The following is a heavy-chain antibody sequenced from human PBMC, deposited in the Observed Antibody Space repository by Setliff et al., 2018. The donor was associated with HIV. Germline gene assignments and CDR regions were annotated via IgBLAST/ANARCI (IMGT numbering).Heavy chain of an antibody. J-gene: IGHJ3*02. V-gene: IGHV4-31*03. CDR2: IYYTGST. Sequence: SETLSLTCTVSGGSISSGGYYWNWIRQHPGKGLEWIGYIYYTGSTYYNPSLKSRVTISVDTSKNQFSLKLSSVTAADTAVYYCARYPPYSSGWYDPHDAFDIWGQGTMVTVSS. CDR1: GGSISSGGYY. D-gene: IGHD6-19*01. CDR3: ARYPPYSSGWYDPHDAFDI.